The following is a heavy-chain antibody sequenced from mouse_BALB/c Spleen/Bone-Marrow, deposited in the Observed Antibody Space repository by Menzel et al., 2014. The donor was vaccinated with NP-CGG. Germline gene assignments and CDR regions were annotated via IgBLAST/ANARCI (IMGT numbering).Heavy chain of an antibody. J-gene: IGHJ1*01. V-gene: IGHV4-1*02. D-gene: IGHD1-1*01. Sequence: DVMLVESGGGLVQPGGSLKLSCAASGFDFSRYWMSWVRQAPGKGLEWIGEINPDSSTINYTPSLKDKFIISRDNAKNTPYLHMSKVMSEDTALYSCARLNSHGNLSVWGAGTTVTVSS. CDR1: GFDFSRYW. CDR2: INPDSSTI. CDR3: ARLNSHGNLSV.